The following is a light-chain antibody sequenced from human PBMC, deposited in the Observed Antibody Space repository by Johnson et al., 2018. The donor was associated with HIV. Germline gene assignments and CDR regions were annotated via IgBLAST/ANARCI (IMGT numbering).Light chain of an antibody. CDR3: GTWDSSLSAGV. Sequence: QSVLTQPPSVSAAPGQKVTIPCSGSSSNIGINYVSWFQQLPGTAPKLLIYDNNKRPSGIPDRFSGSKSGTSATLGITGLQTGDEADYYCGTWDSSLSAGVFGTGTKVTVL. CDR1: SSNIGINY. CDR2: DNN. J-gene: IGLJ1*01. V-gene: IGLV1-51*01.